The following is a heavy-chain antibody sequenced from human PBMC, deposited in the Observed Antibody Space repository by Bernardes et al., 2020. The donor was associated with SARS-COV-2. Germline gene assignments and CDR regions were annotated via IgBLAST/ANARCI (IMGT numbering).Heavy chain of an antibody. CDR2: IWYDGSNK. J-gene: IGHJ2*01. CDR1: GFTFSSYG. CDR3: ARGYYDSSTYIGWYFDL. Sequence: GGSLRLSCAASGFTFSSYGMHWVRQAPGKGLEWVAVIWYDGSNKYYADSVKGRFTISRDNSKNTLYLQMNSLRAEDTAVYYCARGYYDSSTYIGWYFDLWGRGTLVTVSS. V-gene: IGHV3-33*01. D-gene: IGHD3-22*01.